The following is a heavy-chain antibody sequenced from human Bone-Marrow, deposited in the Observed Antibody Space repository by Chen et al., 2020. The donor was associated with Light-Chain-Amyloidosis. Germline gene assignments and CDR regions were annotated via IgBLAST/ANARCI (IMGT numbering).Heavy chain of an antibody. D-gene: IGHD5-12*01. J-gene: IGHJ4*02. V-gene: IGHV5-51*01. CDR3: ARRRDGYNFDY. CDR1: GYTFPNYW. Sequence: EVQLEQSGSEVKKPGASLQISCKGSGYTFPNYWIGWVRQMPGKGLEWMGVIYPDDSDARYSPSFEGQVTISADKSITTAYLQWRSLKASDTAMYYCARRRDGYNFDYWGQGTLVTVSS. CDR2: IYPDDSDA.